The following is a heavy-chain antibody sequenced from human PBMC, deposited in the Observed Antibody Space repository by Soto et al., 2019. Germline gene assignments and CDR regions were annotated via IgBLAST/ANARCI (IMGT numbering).Heavy chain of an antibody. CDR3: ARSPGGYYID. CDR1: GFSFSSYW. J-gene: IGHJ3*01. Sequence: EVQLVESGGTLVQPGGSLRLSCADSGFSFSSYWMHWVRQGQGKGLVWVARINTDGSSTNYADSVKGRFSISRDNAKNTVYRQMNSLRAEDTDVYYCARSPGGYYIDWGQGTMVTVSS. D-gene: IGHD3-9*01. V-gene: IGHV3-74*01. CDR2: INTDGSST.